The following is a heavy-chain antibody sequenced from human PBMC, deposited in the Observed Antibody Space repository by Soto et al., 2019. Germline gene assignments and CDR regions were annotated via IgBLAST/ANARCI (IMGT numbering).Heavy chain of an antibody. D-gene: IGHD2-21*02. CDR1: GGSFSSDA. CDR2: IIPMFDTT. V-gene: IGHV1-69*06. J-gene: IGHJ4*02. Sequence: QVHLVQSGPEVREPGSSVKVSCKASGGSFSSDAITWVRQAPGQGLEWIGEIIPMFDTTNYAPEFQGRVTITADTATTTVYMEVNRLTPDDTAVYYCAREVVTETTLGYFDFWGQEALVTVSS. CDR3: AREVVTETTLGYFDF.